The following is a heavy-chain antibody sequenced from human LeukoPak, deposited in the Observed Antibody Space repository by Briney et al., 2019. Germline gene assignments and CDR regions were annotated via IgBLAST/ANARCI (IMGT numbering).Heavy chain of an antibody. V-gene: IGHV3-64D*06. CDR1: GFSFSSYA. Sequence: PGGSLRLSCSASGFSFSSYAMQWVRQAPGKGLEYVSGISSYGGDTYYADSVKGRFTISRDNSKNTLYLQMSGLRAEDTAVYYCVKDQLTTVTSPFDYWGQGALVTVSS. CDR3: VKDQLTTVTSPFDY. D-gene: IGHD4-17*01. J-gene: IGHJ4*02. CDR2: ISSYGGDT.